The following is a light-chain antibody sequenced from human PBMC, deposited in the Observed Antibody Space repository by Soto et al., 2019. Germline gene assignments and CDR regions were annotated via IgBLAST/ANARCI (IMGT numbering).Light chain of an antibody. J-gene: IGLJ2*01. CDR2: DVS. CDR1: SSDVGGYKY. V-gene: IGLV2-11*01. Sequence: QSALTQPRSVSGSPGQSVIISCTGTSSDVGGYKYVSWYQQHPGKAPKLMSYDVSKRPSGVPDRFSGPKSGNTASLTISGVQAEDEGDYSCCSYAGRYSLVGFGGGTELTVL. CDR3: CSYAGRYSLVG.